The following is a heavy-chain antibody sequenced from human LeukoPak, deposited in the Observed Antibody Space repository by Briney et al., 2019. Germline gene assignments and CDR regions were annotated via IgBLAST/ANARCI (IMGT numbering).Heavy chain of an antibody. Sequence: GSLRLSCAASGFTFSDYAMSWVRQAPGKGLEWVSGIRGGNGRTDYADSVRGRFTISRDNSKNTLYLQMNSLRAEDTAVYYCARADFDPDNYGMDVWGQGTTVTVSS. CDR2: IRGGNGRT. J-gene: IGHJ6*02. CDR1: GFTFSDYA. V-gene: IGHV3-23*01. CDR3: ARADFDPDNYGMDV. D-gene: IGHD3-9*01.